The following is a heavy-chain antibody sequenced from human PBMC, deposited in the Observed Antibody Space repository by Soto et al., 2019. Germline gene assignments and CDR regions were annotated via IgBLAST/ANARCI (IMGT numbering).Heavy chain of an antibody. Sequence: PGGSLRLFCAASGFTFSSSSMNWVRQPPGKGLEWVSSISSSSSYIYYADSVKGRFTISRDNAKNSLYLQMTSLRAEDTAVYYCARGTREYYDILTGYQNHPQAEFDYWGQGTLVTVSS. CDR1: GFTFSSSS. D-gene: IGHD3-9*01. J-gene: IGHJ4*02. CDR3: ARGTREYYDILTGYQNHPQAEFDY. V-gene: IGHV3-21*01. CDR2: ISSSSSYI.